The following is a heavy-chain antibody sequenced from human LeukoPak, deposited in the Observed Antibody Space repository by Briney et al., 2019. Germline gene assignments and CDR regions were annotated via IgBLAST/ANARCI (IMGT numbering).Heavy chain of an antibody. Sequence: PGRSLRLSCAPSGPSSRTYGTHCVRHPPNKGLEWVVAIWKVGSEKYCGDSVEGRFTVSSDNSKNTLYLQMSSLRAEETAVYYCAKDVSSGYLGFDYWGQGSLVTVSS. V-gene: IGHV3-33*06. D-gene: IGHD3-22*01. CDR1: GPSSRTYG. J-gene: IGHJ4*02. CDR3: AKDVSSGYLGFDY. CDR2: IWKVGSEK.